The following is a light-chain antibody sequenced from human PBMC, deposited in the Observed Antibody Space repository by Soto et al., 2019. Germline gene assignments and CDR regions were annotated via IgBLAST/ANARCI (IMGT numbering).Light chain of an antibody. CDR1: NSNIGSNT. J-gene: IGLJ1*01. Sequence: QAVRTQPPSASGTPGQGVTISCSGSNSNIGSNTVNWYQQLPGTAPKLLIYYDNLRPSGVPDRISGSKSGTSASLAISGLQSDDEADYYCAAWDDSLNGRVFGTGTKVTVL. CDR2: YDN. CDR3: AAWDDSLNGRV. V-gene: IGLV1-44*01.